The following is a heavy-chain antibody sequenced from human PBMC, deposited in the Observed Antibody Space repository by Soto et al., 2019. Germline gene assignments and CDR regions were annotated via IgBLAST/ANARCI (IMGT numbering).Heavy chain of an antibody. Sequence: GESLKISCKGSGYSFTSYWIGWGRQMPGKGLEWMGIIYPGDSDTRYSPSFQGQVTISADKSISTAYLQWSSLKASDTAMYYCASHAKTIAARPVYDYYYMDVWGKGTTVTVSS. CDR1: GYSFTSYW. V-gene: IGHV5-51*01. D-gene: IGHD6-6*01. J-gene: IGHJ6*03. CDR3: ASHAKTIAARPVYDYYYMDV. CDR2: IYPGDSDT.